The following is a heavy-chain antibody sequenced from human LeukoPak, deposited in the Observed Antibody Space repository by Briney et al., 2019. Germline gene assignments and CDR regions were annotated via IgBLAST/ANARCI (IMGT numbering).Heavy chain of an antibody. V-gene: IGHV1-18*01. CDR1: GYTFTSYG. Sequence: GASVKVSCKASGYTFTSYGISWVRQAPGQGLEWMGWISAYNGNTNYAQKLQGRVTMTTDTSTSTAYMELRSLRSDDTAVYYCARDWWEGSGSATYYYYWGQGTTVTVSS. CDR3: ARDWWEGSGSATYYYY. J-gene: IGHJ6*02. CDR2: ISAYNGNT. D-gene: IGHD3-10*01.